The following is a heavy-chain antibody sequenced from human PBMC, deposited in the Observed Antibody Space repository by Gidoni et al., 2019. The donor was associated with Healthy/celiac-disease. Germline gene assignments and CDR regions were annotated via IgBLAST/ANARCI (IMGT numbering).Heavy chain of an antibody. V-gene: IGHV4-34*01. D-gene: IGHD2-2*01. Sequence: QVQLQQWGAELLKPSETLSLTCAVYGGSFSGYYWSWIRQPPGKGLEWIGEINHSGSTNYNPSLKSRVTISVDTSKNQFSLKLSSVTAADTAVYYCARGTALAAQLPIVVVPAAMDYYYYGMDVWGQGTTVTVSS. CDR2: INHSGST. CDR1: GGSFSGYY. CDR3: ARGTALAAQLPIVVVPAAMDYYYYGMDV. J-gene: IGHJ6*02.